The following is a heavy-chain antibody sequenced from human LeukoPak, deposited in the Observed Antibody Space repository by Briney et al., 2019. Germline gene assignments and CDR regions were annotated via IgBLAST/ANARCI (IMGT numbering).Heavy chain of an antibody. J-gene: IGHJ5*01. D-gene: IGHD1-26*01. V-gene: IGHV4-34*01. CDR1: GGSFSGYY. CDR3: ARGNSGNWFDS. CDR2: INHSGST. Sequence: SSETLSLTCAVYGGSFSGYYWSWIRQPPGKGLEWIGEINHSGSTNYNPSLKSRVTISVDTSKNQFPLKLSSVTAADTAVYYCARGNSGNWFDSWGQGTLVTVSS.